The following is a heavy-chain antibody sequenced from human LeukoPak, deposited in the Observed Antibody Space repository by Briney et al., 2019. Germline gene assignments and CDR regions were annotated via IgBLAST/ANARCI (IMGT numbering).Heavy chain of an antibody. CDR3: ARVNRPRQPPGRVGYFDY. D-gene: IGHD1-14*01. Sequence: GASVKVSCKASGGTFSSYAISWVRQAPGQGLEWMGRIIPILGIANYAQKFQGRVTITADKSTSTAYMELSGLRSDDTAVYYCARVNRPRQPPGRVGYFDYWGQGTLVTVSS. J-gene: IGHJ4*02. CDR2: IIPILGIA. V-gene: IGHV1-69*04. CDR1: GGTFSSYA.